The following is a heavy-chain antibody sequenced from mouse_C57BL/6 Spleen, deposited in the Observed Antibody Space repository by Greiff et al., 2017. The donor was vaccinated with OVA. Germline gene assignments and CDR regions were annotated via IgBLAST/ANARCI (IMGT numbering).Heavy chain of an antibody. J-gene: IGHJ4*01. V-gene: IGHV1-50*01. CDR1: GYTFTSYW. D-gene: IGHD2-4*01. CDR3: ARSRKNYDYDDGAMDY. CDR2: IDPSDSYT. Sequence: VQLQQPGAELVKPGASVKLSCKASGYTFTSYWMQWVKQRPGQGLEWIGEIDPSDSYTNYNQKFKGKATLTVDTSSSTAYMQLSSLTSEDSAVYYCARSRKNYDYDDGAMDYWGQGTSVTVSS.